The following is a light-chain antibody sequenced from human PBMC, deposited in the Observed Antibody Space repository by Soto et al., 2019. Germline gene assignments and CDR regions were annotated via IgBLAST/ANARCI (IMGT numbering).Light chain of an antibody. Sequence: ILMTQSPATLSVSPGERATLSCRASQSVSNNLAWYQQKPGQAPRLLIYDASTRATGIPARFSGSGSGTEFTLTISGLQSEDFAVYYCQHYNNWPTWTFGQGTKVEIK. CDR1: QSVSNN. CDR2: DAS. J-gene: IGKJ1*01. V-gene: IGKV3-15*01. CDR3: QHYNNWPTWT.